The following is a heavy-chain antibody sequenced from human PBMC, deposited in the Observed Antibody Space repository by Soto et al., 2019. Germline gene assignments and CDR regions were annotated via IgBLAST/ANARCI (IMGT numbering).Heavy chain of an antibody. CDR3: AKHQSNGSPDY. Sequence: EVQLLESGGALVQPGGSLRLSCAASGFTFSSYAMSWVRQAPGKGLEWVSLISASGGGTYYTDSVKGRFTISRDNAKNTLYLQMNSLRAEDTAVFYCAKHQSNGSPDYWGQGTLVTVSS. D-gene: IGHD2-8*01. V-gene: IGHV3-23*01. CDR2: ISASGGGT. CDR1: GFTFSSYA. J-gene: IGHJ4*02.